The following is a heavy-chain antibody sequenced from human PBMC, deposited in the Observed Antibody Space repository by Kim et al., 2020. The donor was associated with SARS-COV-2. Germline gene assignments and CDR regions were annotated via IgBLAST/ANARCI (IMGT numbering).Heavy chain of an antibody. CDR3: ARDLTGVLGYGMDV. D-gene: IGHD7-27*01. J-gene: IGHJ6*02. V-gene: IGHV3-33*01. Sequence: AGPVKGRLTLSRDNSKNTLYLQMNSLRAEDPAVYYCARDLTGVLGYGMDVWGQGTTVTVSS.